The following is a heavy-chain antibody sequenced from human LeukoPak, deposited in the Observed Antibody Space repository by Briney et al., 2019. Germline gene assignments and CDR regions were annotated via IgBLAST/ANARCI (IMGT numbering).Heavy chain of an antibody. CDR1: GGTFSSYA. CDR3: ARDSIAAAVHARFLDY. J-gene: IGHJ4*02. V-gene: IGHV1-69*05. Sequence: SVKVPCKASGGTFSSYAISWVRQAPGQGLEWMGRIIPIFGTANYAQKFQGRVTITTDESTSTAYMELSSLRSEDTAVYYCARDSIAAAVHARFLDYWGQGTLVTVSS. CDR2: IIPIFGTA. D-gene: IGHD6-13*01.